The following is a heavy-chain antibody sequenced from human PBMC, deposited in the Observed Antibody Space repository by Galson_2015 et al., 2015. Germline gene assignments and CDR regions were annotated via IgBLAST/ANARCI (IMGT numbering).Heavy chain of an antibody. J-gene: IGHJ5*02. CDR3: ARDPSRATVSNWFDP. CDR2: IKQDGSEK. CDR1: GFTFSSYW. D-gene: IGHD4-17*01. V-gene: IGHV3-7*01. Sequence: SLRLSCAASGFTFSSYWMSWVRQAPGKGLEWVANIKQDGSEKYYVDSVKGRFTISRDNAKNSLYLQMNSLRAEDTAVYYCARDPSRATVSNWFDPWGQGTLVTVSS.